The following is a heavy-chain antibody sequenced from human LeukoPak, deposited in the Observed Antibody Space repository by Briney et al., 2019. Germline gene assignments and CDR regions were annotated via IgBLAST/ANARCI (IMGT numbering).Heavy chain of an antibody. D-gene: IGHD6-13*01. CDR1: GGSFSGYY. Sequence: SETLSLTCAVYGGSFSGYYWSWIRQPPGKGLEWIGEIDHSGSTNYNPSLKSRVTISVDTSKNQFSLKLSSVTAADTAVYYCARGYSSLGGVDPWGQGTLVTVSS. CDR2: IDHSGST. J-gene: IGHJ5*02. CDR3: ARGYSSLGGVDP. V-gene: IGHV4-34*01.